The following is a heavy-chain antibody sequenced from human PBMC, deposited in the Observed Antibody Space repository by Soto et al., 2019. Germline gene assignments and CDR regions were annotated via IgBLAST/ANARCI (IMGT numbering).Heavy chain of an antibody. Sequence: ASVKGSCKASGYTFTSYGISWVRQAPGQGLEWTGWISAYNGNTNYAQKLQGRVTMTRDTSTSTVYMELSSLRSEDTAVYYCARGMTTVTTPYFQHWGQGTLVTVSS. D-gene: IGHD4-17*01. CDR3: ARGMTTVTTPYFQH. V-gene: IGHV1-18*01. J-gene: IGHJ1*01. CDR2: ISAYNGNT. CDR1: GYTFTSYG.